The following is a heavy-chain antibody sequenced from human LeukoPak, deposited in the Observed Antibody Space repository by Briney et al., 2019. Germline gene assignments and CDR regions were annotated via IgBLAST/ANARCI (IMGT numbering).Heavy chain of an antibody. CDR3: ARGLDSSGWYANDAFDI. V-gene: IGHV1-8*01. CDR1: GYTFTSYD. D-gene: IGHD6-19*01. CDR2: MNPNSGNT. Sequence: ASVKVSCKASGYTFTSYDINWVRQATGQGLEWMGWMNPNSGNTGYAQKFQGRVTMTRNTSISTAYMELSSLRSEDTAVYYCARGLDSSGWYANDAFDIWGQGTMVTVSS. J-gene: IGHJ3*02.